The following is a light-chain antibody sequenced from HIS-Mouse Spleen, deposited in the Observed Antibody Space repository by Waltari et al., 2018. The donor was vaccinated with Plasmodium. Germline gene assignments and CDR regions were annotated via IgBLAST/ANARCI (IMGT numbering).Light chain of an antibody. J-gene: IGKJ3*01. Sequence: DIQMTPSPSSLSASAGDRVTITCPASQDVSKYLNWYQQKPGKAPKLLIYDVSNLETGVPSRFSGSGTGTDYTFAISSLQPEDIATYYCQQEDNLPPLFTFGPGTKVDIK. CDR3: QQEDNLPPLFT. CDR1: QDVSKY. CDR2: DVS. V-gene: IGKV1-33*01.